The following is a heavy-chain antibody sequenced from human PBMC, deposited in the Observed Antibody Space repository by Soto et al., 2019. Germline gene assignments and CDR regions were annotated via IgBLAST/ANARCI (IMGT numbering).Heavy chain of an antibody. CDR3: AGMCLFGDLLFDY. J-gene: IGHJ4*02. V-gene: IGHV4-39*01. D-gene: IGHD3-10*02. CDR2: IQYSGST. CDR1: DDSITSGAYY. Sequence: PSETLSLTCTVSDDSITSGAYYWGLIRQPPGKGLEWIGTIQYSGSTYYNPSLKSRVTMSLDTSKNQYSLRLSSVTAADTAVYFRAGMCLFGDLLFDYWDPGTLVTVSS.